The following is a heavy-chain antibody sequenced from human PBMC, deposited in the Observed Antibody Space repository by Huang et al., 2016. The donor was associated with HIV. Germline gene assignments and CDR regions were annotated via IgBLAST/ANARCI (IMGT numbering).Heavy chain of an antibody. CDR3: TKDRFGSN. Sequence: QVQLVESGGGVVQPGGSLRLSCVASEFTFNKYGMHWVRQGRGQGLEWVADIRKDGSNRHYAGSVNCRVIIYRDNSKNTLFLHMNSLRSDDTAKYHCTKDRFGSNWGQGTLVIVSS. D-gene: IGHD3-16*01. CDR2: IRKDGSNR. V-gene: IGHV3-30*02. J-gene: IGHJ4*02. CDR1: EFTFNKYG.